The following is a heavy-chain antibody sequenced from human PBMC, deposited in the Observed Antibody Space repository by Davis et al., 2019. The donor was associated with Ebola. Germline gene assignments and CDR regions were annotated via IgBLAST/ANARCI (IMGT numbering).Heavy chain of an antibody. Sequence: ASVKVSRKASGYTFTSYGISWVRQAPGQGLEWMGWISAYNGNTNYAQKLQGRVTMTTDTSTSTAYMELRSLRSEDTAVYYCARGSSGWFDYFDYWAREPWSPSPQ. D-gene: IGHD6-19*01. J-gene: IGHJ4*02. CDR3: ARGSSGWFDYFDY. CDR1: GYTFTSYG. V-gene: IGHV1-18*01. CDR2: ISAYNGNT.